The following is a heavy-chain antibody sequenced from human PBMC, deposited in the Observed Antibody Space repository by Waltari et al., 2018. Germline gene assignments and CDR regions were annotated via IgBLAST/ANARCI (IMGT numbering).Heavy chain of an antibody. CDR3: ARALPTRGERAFGD. J-gene: IGHJ4*02. Sequence: QLQLQESGPGLVKPSETLSLTCTVSGGSISSSSYYWGWIRQPPGKGLEWIGSIYYSGSTYYNPSLKSRVTISVDTSKNQFSLKLSSVTAADTAVYYCARALPTRGERAFGDWGQGTLVTVSS. CDR2: IYYSGST. V-gene: IGHV4-39*01. CDR1: GGSISSSSYY. D-gene: IGHD3-10*01.